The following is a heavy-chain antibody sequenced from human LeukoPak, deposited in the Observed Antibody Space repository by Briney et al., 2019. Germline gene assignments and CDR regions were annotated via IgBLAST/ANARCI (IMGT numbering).Heavy chain of an antibody. D-gene: IGHD2-2*02. CDR2: IYYTGST. Sequence: SETLSLTCTVSGGSISNYYWSWIRQPPGKRLEWIGYIYYTGSTKYNPSLKSRVTISVDTSKNQFSLKLSSVTAADTAVYYCARVVLYGHSDYWGQGALVTVSS. CDR1: GGSISNYY. J-gene: IGHJ4*02. CDR3: ARVVLYGHSDY. V-gene: IGHV4-59*08.